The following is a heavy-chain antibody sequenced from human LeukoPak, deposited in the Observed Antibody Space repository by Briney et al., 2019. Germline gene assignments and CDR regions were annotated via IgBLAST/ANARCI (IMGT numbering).Heavy chain of an antibody. CDR3: TTDYPTGVGATRGSYYFDY. CDR2: IKSKTDGGTT. J-gene: IGHJ4*02. D-gene: IGHD1-26*01. CDR1: GFTFSNAW. V-gene: IGHV3-15*01. Sequence: GGSLRLSCAASGFTFSNAWMSWVRQAPGKGLEWVGRIKSKTDGGTTDYAAPVKGRFTISRDDSKNTLYLQMNSLKTEDTAVYYCTTDYPTGVGATRGSYYFDYWGQGTLVTVSS.